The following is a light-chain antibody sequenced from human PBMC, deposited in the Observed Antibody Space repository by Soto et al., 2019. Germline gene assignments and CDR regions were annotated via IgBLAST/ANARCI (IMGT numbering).Light chain of an antibody. CDR3: SSYPSSSTLV. CDR1: SSDVGGYNY. V-gene: IGLV2-14*01. Sequence: QSALAQPASVSGSPGQSITISCTVTSSDVGGYNYVSWYQQHPGKAPKLMIYEVSNRPSGVSNRFSGSKSGNTASLTISGLQAEDEADYYCSSYPSSSTLVFGTGTKVTVL. J-gene: IGLJ1*01. CDR2: EVS.